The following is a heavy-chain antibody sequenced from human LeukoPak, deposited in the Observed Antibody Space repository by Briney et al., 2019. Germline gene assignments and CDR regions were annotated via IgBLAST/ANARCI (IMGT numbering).Heavy chain of an antibody. CDR3: ARHRGKQWLDY. J-gene: IGHJ4*02. D-gene: IGHD6-19*01. CDR2: INHSGST. CDR1: GGSFSGYY. Sequence: SETLSLTCAVYGGSFSGYYWSWIRQPPGKGLEWIGEINHSGSTNYNPSLKSRVTISVDTSKNQFSLKLSSVTAADTAVYYCARHRGKQWLDYWGQGTLVTVSS. V-gene: IGHV4-34*01.